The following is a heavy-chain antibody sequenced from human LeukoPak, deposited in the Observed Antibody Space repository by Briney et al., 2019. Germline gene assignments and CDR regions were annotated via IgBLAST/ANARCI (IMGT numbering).Heavy chain of an antibody. CDR3: AREGRYCTNGVCRYYGMDV. D-gene: IGHD2-8*01. CDR1: GYTFTSYA. V-gene: IGHV1-3*01. Sequence: ASVKVSCKAFGYTFTSYAMHWVRQAPGQRLEWMGWINAGNGNTKYSQKFQGRVTITRDTSASTAYMELSSLRSEDTAVYYCAREGRYCTNGVCRYYGMDVWGQGTTVTVSS. CDR2: INAGNGNT. J-gene: IGHJ6*02.